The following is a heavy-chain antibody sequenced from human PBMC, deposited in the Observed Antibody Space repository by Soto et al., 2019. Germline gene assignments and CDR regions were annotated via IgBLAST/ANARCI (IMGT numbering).Heavy chain of an antibody. V-gene: IGHV1-46*01. CDR2: INPYDGSP. Sequence: QVQLVQSGAEVRKPGASVKVSCKTSGYIFTSYFMHWVRQAPGQGLEWLGIINPYDGSPTYAQKFQGRVTMTRDTSTSTVDMELSSLRSEDTAIYYCARELGYYETSDPLDYWGQGTLVTVSS. D-gene: IGHD3-22*01. CDR1: GYIFTSYF. J-gene: IGHJ4*02. CDR3: ARELGYYETSDPLDY.